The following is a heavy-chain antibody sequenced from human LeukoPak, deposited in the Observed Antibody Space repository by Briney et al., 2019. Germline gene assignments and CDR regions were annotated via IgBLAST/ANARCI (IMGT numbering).Heavy chain of an antibody. CDR1: GYTFARYG. CDR3: ARSESYALDY. V-gene: IGHV1-18*01. D-gene: IGHD2-2*01. CDR2: ISAYSGDT. Sequence: ASVKVSCKASGYTFARYGISWVRQAPRQGLEWMGRISAYSGDTNYAQNLQGRVTMTTDTSTSTVYMELRSLRSDDTAVYYCARSESYALDYWGQGTLVTVPS. J-gene: IGHJ4*02.